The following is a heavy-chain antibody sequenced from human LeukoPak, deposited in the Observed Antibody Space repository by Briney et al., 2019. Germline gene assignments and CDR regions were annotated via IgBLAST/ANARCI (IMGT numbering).Heavy chain of an antibody. V-gene: IGHV3-48*01. D-gene: IGHD5-24*01. CDR1: GFTFSDYS. Sequence: LGGSLRLSCAASGFTFSDYSMNWVRQAPGKGLEWISYIGIDSGNTNYADSVKGRFTISGDKAKNSLYLRMNSLRVEDTAVYYCARDYKYAFDNWGQGTLVTVSS. CDR3: ARDYKYAFDN. J-gene: IGHJ4*02. CDR2: IGIDSGNT.